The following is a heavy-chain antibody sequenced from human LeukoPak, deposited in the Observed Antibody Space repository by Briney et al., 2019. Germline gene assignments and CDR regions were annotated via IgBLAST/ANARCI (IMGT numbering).Heavy chain of an antibody. D-gene: IGHD7-27*01. J-gene: IGHJ3*02. CDR3: ARSSGALENAFDI. V-gene: IGHV3-7*01. CDR2: IKQDGSEK. CDR1: GFTFSSYW. Sequence: GGSLRLSCAAFGFTFSSYWMSWVRQAPGKGLEWVANIKQDGSEKYYVDSVKGRFTISRDNAKNSLYLQMNSLRAGDTAVFYCARSSGALENAFDIWGQGTMVTVSS.